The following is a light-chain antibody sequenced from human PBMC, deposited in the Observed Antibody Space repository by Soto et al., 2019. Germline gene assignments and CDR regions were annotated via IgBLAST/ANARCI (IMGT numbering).Light chain of an antibody. CDR2: NNN. J-gene: IGLJ2*01. Sequence: QSVLTQPPSASGTPGQRVTISCSGSNSNIGSNTVTWYQQLPGTAPKLLIYNNNQRPSGVPDRFSGSKSGTSASLAISGLQSEDEADYYCAAWDDSLNGVVFGGGTKLTVL. V-gene: IGLV1-44*01. CDR1: NSNIGSNT. CDR3: AAWDDSLNGVV.